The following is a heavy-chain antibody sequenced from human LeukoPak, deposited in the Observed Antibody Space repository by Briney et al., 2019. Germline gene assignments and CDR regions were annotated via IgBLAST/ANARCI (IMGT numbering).Heavy chain of an antibody. V-gene: IGHV3-30*03. Sequence: GGSLRLSCAASGFSFGSYGIHWVRQAPGKGLEWVAVISHEGSNKYHSDSVRGRFTISRDNSKNMVYLQMNNLRVEDTAVYYCARTREQWQVLDYWGQGTLVTVSS. D-gene: IGHD6-19*01. CDR2: ISHEGSNK. J-gene: IGHJ4*02. CDR3: ARTREQWQVLDY. CDR1: GFSFGSYG.